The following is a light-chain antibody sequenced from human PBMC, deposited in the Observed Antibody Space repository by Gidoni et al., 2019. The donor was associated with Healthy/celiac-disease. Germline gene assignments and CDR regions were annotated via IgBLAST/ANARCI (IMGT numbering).Light chain of an antibody. CDR3: QQYYSTLTWT. J-gene: IGKJ1*01. CDR2: WAS. V-gene: IGKV4-1*01. CDR1: QSVLYSSNNKNY. Sequence: DIVMTQSPDSLAVSLGERATINCKSSQSVLYSSNNKNYLAWYQQKPGQPPNVLIYWASTRESGVPDRFSGSGSGTDFTLTIISLQAEDVAVYYCQQYYSTLTWTFGQGTKVEIK.